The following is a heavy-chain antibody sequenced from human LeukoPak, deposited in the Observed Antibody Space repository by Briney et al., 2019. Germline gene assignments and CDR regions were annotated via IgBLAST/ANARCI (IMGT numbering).Heavy chain of an antibody. J-gene: IGHJ5*02. V-gene: IGHV4-34*01. CDR3: ARGLGYCSSTSCYSRRPYNWFDP. CDR2: INHSGST. Sequence: SETLSLTCAVYGGSFSGYYWSWIRQPPGKGLEWIGEINHSGSTNYNPSLKSRVTISVDTSKNQFSQKLSSVTAADTAVYYCARGLGYCSSTSCYSRRPYNWFDPWGQGTLVTVSS. D-gene: IGHD2-2*01. CDR1: GGSFSGYY.